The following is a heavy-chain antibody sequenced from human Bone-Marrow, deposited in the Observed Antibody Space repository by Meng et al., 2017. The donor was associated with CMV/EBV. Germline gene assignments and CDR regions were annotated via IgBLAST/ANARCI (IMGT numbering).Heavy chain of an antibody. V-gene: IGHV3-23*03. CDR1: GFTFSSYW. CDR3: AKWVGYYYDSSGYLDY. Sequence: GESLKISCAASGFTFSSYWMTWLRQAPGKGLEWVSVIYSGGSSTYYADSVKGRFTISRDNSKNTLYLQMNSLRAEDTAVYYCAKWVGYYYDSSGYLDYWGQGTLVTVSS. CDR2: IYSGGSST. J-gene: IGHJ4*02. D-gene: IGHD3-22*01.